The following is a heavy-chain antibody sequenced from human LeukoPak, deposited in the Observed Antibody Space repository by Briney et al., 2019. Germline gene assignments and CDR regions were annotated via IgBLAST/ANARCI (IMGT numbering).Heavy chain of an antibody. CDR1: GFTFSNAW. D-gene: IGHD2-21*02. Sequence: GGSLRLSCAASGFTFSNAWMSWVRQAPGKGLEWVGRIKSKTDGGTTDYAAPVKGRFTISRDDSKNTLYLQMNSLKTEDTVVYYCTTGAYCGGDCYSQDYWGQGTLVSVSS. V-gene: IGHV3-15*01. J-gene: IGHJ4*02. CDR2: IKSKTDGGTT. CDR3: TTGAYCGGDCYSQDY.